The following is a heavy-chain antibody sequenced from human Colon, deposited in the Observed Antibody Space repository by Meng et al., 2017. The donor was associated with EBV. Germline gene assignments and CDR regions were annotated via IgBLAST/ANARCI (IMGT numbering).Heavy chain of an antibody. CDR1: GAPRRSGDYP. J-gene: IGHJ5*02. D-gene: IGHD2-2*02. CDR3: KAYTAGGGGLGS. CDR2: TFNGLSP. V-gene: IGHV4-30-4*01. Sequence: VALEGSGPGSVNASETLSPTCTVLGAPRRSGDYPWVLAPQPPGKGRELIGYTFNGLSPYYHPSLNGRFFRLVDTSKKQFSLTLGSGTAADTAVYYCKAYTAGGGGLGSWGQGTLVTVSS.